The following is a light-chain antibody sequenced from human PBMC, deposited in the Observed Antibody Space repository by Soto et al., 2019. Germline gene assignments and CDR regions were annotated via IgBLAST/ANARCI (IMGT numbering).Light chain of an antibody. V-gene: IGKV1-5*01. CDR1: QSIRGL. CDR2: DAS. J-gene: IGKJ5*01. CDR3: HQYQTYST. Sequence: IQLTQSPSTLSASFGDRVTITVRAIQSIRGLLAWYQQKPRKAPKVLIYDASSLGSGVPSRFSGSGSGTEFTLTISSLQPDDFATYFCHQYQTYSTFGQGTRLEIK.